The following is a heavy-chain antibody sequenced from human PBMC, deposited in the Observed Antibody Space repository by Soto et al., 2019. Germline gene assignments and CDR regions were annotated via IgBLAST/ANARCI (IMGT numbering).Heavy chain of an antibody. CDR2: IYWDDDK. J-gene: IGHJ6*02. Sequence: QITLKESGPTLVNPTQTLTLTCTFSGFSLGTSGVGVGWIRQPPGKALEWLAVIYWDDDKRYSPSLESRLTITKDTAKNQVVLTMNNMDSVDTATYYCTHVPFGGINHRPTRGMDVWGQGTTVTVSS. CDR3: THVPFGGINHRPTRGMDV. CDR1: GFSLGTSGVG. D-gene: IGHD3-16*01. V-gene: IGHV2-5*02.